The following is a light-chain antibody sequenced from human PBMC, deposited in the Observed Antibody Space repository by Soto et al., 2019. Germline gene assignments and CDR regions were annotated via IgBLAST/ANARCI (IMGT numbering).Light chain of an antibody. J-gene: IGLJ2*01. CDR1: AMPNQY. CDR3: QSSDSSGTSVV. V-gene: IGLV3-25*02. Sequence: SYELTQPPSVSLSPGQKARIACSGDAMPNQYAYWYQQKPCQAPILVIYKDNERPSGIPERFSGSNSGTTATLTISGVQAEDDADYYCQSSDSSGTSVVFGGGTQLTVL. CDR2: KDN.